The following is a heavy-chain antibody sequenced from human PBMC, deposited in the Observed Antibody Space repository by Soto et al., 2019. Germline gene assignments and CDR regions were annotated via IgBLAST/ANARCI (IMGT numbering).Heavy chain of an antibody. CDR1: GGTFGNYA. D-gene: IGHD2-15*01. CDR2: IIPIFNTA. J-gene: IGHJ4*02. CDR3: ARRSCYSLTCYFDY. V-gene: IGHV1-69*12. Sequence: QVQLVQSGAEVKKPGSSVQVSCKASGGTFGNYAISWVRQAPGQGLEWMGGIIPIFNTANYAQKFQGRVTITADEFMSTAYMELSSLRSEDTAVYYWARRSCYSLTCYFDYWGQGTLVTVSS.